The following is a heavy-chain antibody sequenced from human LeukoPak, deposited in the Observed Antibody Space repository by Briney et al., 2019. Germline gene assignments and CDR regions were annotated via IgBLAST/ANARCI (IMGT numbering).Heavy chain of an antibody. CDR1: GYTFTSYY. J-gene: IGHJ4*02. V-gene: IGHV1-46*01. Sequence: GASVKVSCKASGYTFTSYYMFWVRQAPGQGPEWMGIINPSGSTTSYAQNFQGRVTMTRDTSTSTVYMELSSLRSEDTAVYYCARRSPAYCFGDCYPDYWGQGTLVTVSS. CDR2: INPSGSTT. CDR3: ARRSPAYCFGDCYPDY. D-gene: IGHD2-21*02.